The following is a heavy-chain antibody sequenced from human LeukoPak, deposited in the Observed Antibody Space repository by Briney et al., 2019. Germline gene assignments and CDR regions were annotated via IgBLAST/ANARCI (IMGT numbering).Heavy chain of an antibody. Sequence: SETLSLTCTVSGGSICSYYWSWIRQPPGKGLEWIGYIYYSGSTNYNPSLKSRVTISVYTSKNQCSLKLSSVTAADTAVYYCARHRDPGGYFDYWGQGTLVTVSS. D-gene: IGHD1-14*01. CDR3: ARHRDPGGYFDY. V-gene: IGHV4-59*08. CDR1: GGSICSYY. J-gene: IGHJ4*02. CDR2: IYYSGST.